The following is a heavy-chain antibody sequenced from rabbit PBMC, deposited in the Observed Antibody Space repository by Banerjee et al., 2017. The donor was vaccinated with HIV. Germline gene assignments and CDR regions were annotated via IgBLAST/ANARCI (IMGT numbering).Heavy chain of an antibody. D-gene: IGHD1-1*01. Sequence: QEQLVESGGGLVQPEGSLTLTCTASGFSFSSSYDMCWVRQAPGKGLEWIACIYTGSSGSTYYASWAKGRFTISKTSSTTVTLQMTSLTAADTATYFCARYPAHASAGYYDLWGQGTLVTVS. J-gene: IGHJ4*01. CDR1: GFSFSSSYD. CDR3: ARYPAHASAGYYDL. CDR2: IYTGSSGST. V-gene: IGHV1S45*01.